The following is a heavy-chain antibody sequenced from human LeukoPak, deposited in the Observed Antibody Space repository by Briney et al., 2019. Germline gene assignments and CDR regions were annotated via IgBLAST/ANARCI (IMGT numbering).Heavy chain of an antibody. J-gene: IGHJ4*02. V-gene: IGHV1-69*13. CDR1: GGTFSSYA. CDR2: IIPIFGTA. Sequence: ASVKVSCKASGGTFSSYAISWVRQAPGQGLGWMGGIIPIFGTANYAQKFQGRVTITADESTSTAYMELSSLRSEDTAVYYCAYSSSWPPEGDYWGQGTLVTVSS. D-gene: IGHD6-13*01. CDR3: AYSSSWPPEGDY.